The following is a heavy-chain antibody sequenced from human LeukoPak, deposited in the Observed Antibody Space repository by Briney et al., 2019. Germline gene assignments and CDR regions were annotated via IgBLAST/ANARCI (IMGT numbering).Heavy chain of an antibody. CDR2: ISSSSSYI. D-gene: IGHD6-19*01. Sequence: GGSLRLSCAASGFTFSSYSMNWVRQAPGKGLEWVSSISSSSSYIYYADSVKGRFTISRDNSKNTLYLQMNSLRAEDTAVYYCAKGDRTAVAGSAFDYWGQGTLVTVSS. CDR3: AKGDRTAVAGSAFDY. CDR1: GFTFSSYS. J-gene: IGHJ4*02. V-gene: IGHV3-21*01.